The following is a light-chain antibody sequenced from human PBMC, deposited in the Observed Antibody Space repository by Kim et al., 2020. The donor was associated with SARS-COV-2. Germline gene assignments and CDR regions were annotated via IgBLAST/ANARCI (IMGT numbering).Light chain of an antibody. CDR2: DAF. J-gene: IGKJ1*01. Sequence: GERATISCGASQSIGRCLAWYQQKPGQAPRLLIYDAFSRATGVPARFSGSGSGTDFSLTISSLEPEDFAVYYCQQRGNWPLTFGQGTKVDIK. CDR3: QQRGNWPLT. CDR1: QSIGRC. V-gene: IGKV3-11*01.